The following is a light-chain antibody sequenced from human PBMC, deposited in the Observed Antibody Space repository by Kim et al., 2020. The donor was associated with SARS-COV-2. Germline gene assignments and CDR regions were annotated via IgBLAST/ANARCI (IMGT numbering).Light chain of an antibody. J-gene: IGKJ4*01. Sequence: EIVLTQSPGTLSLSPGGRATLSCRASQSISSSYLAWFQQKPGQAPRLLIYGASSRATGIPDRFSGSGSGTDFTLTISRLEPEDFAVYYCQQYVSSLGFGGGTKVEIK. CDR1: QSISSSY. CDR2: GAS. V-gene: IGKV3-20*01. CDR3: QQYVSSLG.